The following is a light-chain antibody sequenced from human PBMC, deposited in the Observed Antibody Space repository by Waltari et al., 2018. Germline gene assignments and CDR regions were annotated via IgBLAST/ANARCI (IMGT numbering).Light chain of an antibody. V-gene: IGKV4-1*01. CDR3: QQYYRSRT. CDR2: WAS. J-gene: IGKJ1*01. Sequence: DIVMTQSPDSLAVSLGERATIDCKSSQSVFYRSDNKNYLAWYQHKPGQPPKLRFCWASTRESVVPDRFSASGSGTDFTLTINNLQAEDVAVYYCQQYYRSRTFGQGTKVEIK. CDR1: QSVFYRSDNKNY.